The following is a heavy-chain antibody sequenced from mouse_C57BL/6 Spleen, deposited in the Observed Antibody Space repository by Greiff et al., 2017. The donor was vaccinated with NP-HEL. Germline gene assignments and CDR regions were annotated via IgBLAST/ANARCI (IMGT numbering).Heavy chain of an antibody. CDR1: GYTFTSYW. CDR2: IDPSDSYT. V-gene: IGHV1-59*01. Sequence: QVQLQQPGAELVRPGTSVKLSCKASGYTFTSYWMHWVKQRPGQGLEWIGVIDPSDSYTNYTQKFKGKATLTVDTSSSTAYMQLSSLTSEDAAVYYCAGGLRRGAMDYWGQGTSVTVSS. D-gene: IGHD2-2*01. J-gene: IGHJ4*01. CDR3: AGGLRRGAMDY.